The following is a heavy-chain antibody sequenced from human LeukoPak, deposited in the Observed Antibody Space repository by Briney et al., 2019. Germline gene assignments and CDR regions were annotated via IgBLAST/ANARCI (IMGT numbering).Heavy chain of an antibody. V-gene: IGHV4-34*01. J-gene: IGHJ6*02. Sequence: SETLSLTCTVSGGSISRYYWSWIRQPPGKGLEWSGEINHSVSTNYNPSLKSRVTISVDTSKNQFSLKLSSVTAADTAVYYCARTDIVVVVAATPSYYGMDVWGQGTTVTVSS. CDR2: INHSVST. D-gene: IGHD2-15*01. CDR3: ARTDIVVVVAATPSYYGMDV. CDR1: GGSISRYY.